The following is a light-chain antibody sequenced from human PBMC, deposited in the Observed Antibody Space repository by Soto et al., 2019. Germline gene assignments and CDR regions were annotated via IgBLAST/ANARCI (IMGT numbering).Light chain of an antibody. CDR2: LNSDGSH. V-gene: IGLV4-69*02. CDR3: QTWGTGIVV. J-gene: IGLJ2*01. CDR1: SGHSSFA. Sequence: QTVVVQSPSASASLGASVQLTCTLSSGHSSFAIAWHQQQPQKGPRYLMRLNSDGSHTKGDGIPDRFSGSSSGADRYLTISNLQSEDEADYYCQTWGTGIVVFGGGTKVTVL.